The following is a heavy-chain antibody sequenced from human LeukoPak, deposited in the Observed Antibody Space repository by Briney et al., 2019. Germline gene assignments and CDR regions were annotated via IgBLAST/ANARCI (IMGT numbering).Heavy chain of an antibody. J-gene: IGHJ4*02. CDR2: ISWNSGSI. V-gene: IGHV3-9*01. CDR1: GFTFDDYA. CDR3: AKGLKGPKFDY. Sequence: PGGSLRLSCAASGFTFDDYAMHWVRQAPGKGLEWVSGISWNSGSIGYADSVKGRFTISRDNAKNSLYLQMNSLRAEDTALYYCAKGLKGPKFDYWGQGTLVTVSS.